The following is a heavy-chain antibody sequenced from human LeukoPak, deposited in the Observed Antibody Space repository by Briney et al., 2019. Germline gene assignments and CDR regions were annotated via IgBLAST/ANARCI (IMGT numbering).Heavy chain of an antibody. CDR3: AKWDFFGDYFTFDP. D-gene: IGHD2/OR15-2a*01. V-gene: IGHV3-7*01. CDR1: GFTFGRDW. J-gene: IGHJ5*02. Sequence: GGSLRLSCEASGFTFGRDWMSWVRQAPGKGLEWVATIKFDESETYYVDSVKGRFAVSRDNGQNSLLLQMSSLRVEDTALYFCAKWDFFGDYFTFDPRGQGVLVIVSS. CDR2: IKFDESET.